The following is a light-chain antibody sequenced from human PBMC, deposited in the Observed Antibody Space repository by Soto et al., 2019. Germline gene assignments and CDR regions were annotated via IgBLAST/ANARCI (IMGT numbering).Light chain of an antibody. Sequence: DIQSTHSPGSVSASVGEMFTIAFGSSQSISSYLNLYQQKPGKAPKLLIYAASSLQSGVPSRFSGSGSGTDFTLTISRLQPEDFATYYCQQSDSTPSITFGQGTRLEIK. CDR1: QSISSY. CDR2: AAS. V-gene: IGKV1-39*01. J-gene: IGKJ5*01. CDR3: QQSDSTPSIT.